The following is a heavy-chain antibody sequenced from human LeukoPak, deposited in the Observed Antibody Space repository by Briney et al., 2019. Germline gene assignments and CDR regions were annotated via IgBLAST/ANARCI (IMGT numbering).Heavy chain of an antibody. D-gene: IGHD3-22*01. CDR1: GGSISSYY. Sequence: SETLSLTCTVSGGSISSYYWSWIRQPPGKGLEWIGYIYYSGSTNYNPSLKSRVTISVDTSKNQFSLKLSSVTAADTAVYYCARDRSSSGWEPFDPWGQGILVTVSS. J-gene: IGHJ5*02. CDR2: IYYSGST. CDR3: ARDRSSSGWEPFDP. V-gene: IGHV4-59*01.